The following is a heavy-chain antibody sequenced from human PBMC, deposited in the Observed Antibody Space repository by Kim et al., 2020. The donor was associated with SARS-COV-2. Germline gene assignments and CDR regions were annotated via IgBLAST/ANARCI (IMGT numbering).Heavy chain of an antibody. Sequence: ASVKVSCKASGYTFSDYHIHWVRQAPGQGLEWMGWINCKSGDTKYAQMFQGRVTVTRDTSISTAYMDLSGLMSDDTAVYYCATWIRVLVGRVPYWGQGTLVTVSS. CDR2: INCKSGDT. D-gene: IGHD2-2*03. CDR1: GYTFSDYH. J-gene: IGHJ4*02. V-gene: IGHV1-2*02. CDR3: ATWIRVLVGRVPY.